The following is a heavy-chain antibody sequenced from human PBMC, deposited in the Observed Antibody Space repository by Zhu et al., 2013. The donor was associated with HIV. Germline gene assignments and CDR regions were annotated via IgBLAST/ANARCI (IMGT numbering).Heavy chain of an antibody. D-gene: IGHD6-19*01. CDR1: GGTFSSYA. CDR2: IIPIFGTA. J-gene: IGHJ2*01. CDR3: ARDSGYSSGWYHPLNWYFDL. Sequence: VQLVQSGAGVKKPGSSVKVSCKASGGTFSSYAISWVRQAPGQGLEWMGGIIPIFGTANYAQKFQGRVTITADESTSTAYMELSSLRSEDTAVYYCARDSGYSSGWYHPLNWYFDLWGRGTLVTVSS. V-gene: IGHV1-69*01.